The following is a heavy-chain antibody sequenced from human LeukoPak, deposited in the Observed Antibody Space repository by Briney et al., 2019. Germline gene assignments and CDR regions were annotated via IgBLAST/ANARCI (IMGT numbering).Heavy chain of an antibody. D-gene: IGHD4-17*01. J-gene: IGHJ4*02. V-gene: IGHV3-20*04. CDR1: GFTFDNYG. CDR3: AKDLWPTTTPGALNY. CDR2: IDWSGGST. Sequence: GGSLRLSCAASGFTFDNYGMSWVRQAPGKGLEWVSVIDWSGGSTHYADSVKGRFTISRDNSKNTVYLQMNSLRGEDTAVYYCAKDLWPTTTPGALNYWGQGTLVTVSS.